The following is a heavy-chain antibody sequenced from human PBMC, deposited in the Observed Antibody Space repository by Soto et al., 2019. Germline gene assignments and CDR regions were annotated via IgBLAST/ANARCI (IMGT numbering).Heavy chain of an antibody. CDR2: IYYSGST. J-gene: IGHJ4*02. CDR3: AGFTTVRDFDY. V-gene: IGHV4-61*05. CDR1: GGSISSSSYY. Sequence: SETLSLTCTVSGGSISSSSYYWGWIRQPPGKGLEWIGYIYYSGSTNYNPSLKSRVTISVDTSKNQFSLKLSSVTAADTAVYYCAGFTTVRDFDYWGQGTLVTVSS. D-gene: IGHD4-17*01.